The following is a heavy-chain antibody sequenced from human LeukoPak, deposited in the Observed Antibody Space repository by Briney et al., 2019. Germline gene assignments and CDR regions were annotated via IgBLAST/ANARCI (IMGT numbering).Heavy chain of an antibody. D-gene: IGHD3-16*01. Sequence: GGSLRLSCAASGFTFSSYEMNWVRQAPGKGLERLSYISNSGSSIHYADPVKGRFTISRDSAKNSLYLQMNSLRAEDTAVYYCARGGGATYYWGQGTLVTVSS. V-gene: IGHV3-48*03. J-gene: IGHJ4*02. CDR3: ARGGGATYY. CDR2: ISNSGSSI. CDR1: GFTFSSYE.